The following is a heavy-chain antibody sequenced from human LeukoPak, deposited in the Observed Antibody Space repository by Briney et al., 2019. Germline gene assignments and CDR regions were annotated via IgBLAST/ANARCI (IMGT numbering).Heavy chain of an antibody. J-gene: IGHJ4*01. V-gene: IGHV4-59*01. Sequence: SETLSLTCTVSGGSINSYFWSWIRQPPGKGLEWIGYIHYTGSTNYNPSLKSRVTISLDTSKKHFSLNLTSVTAADTAVYYCARVYGDYLFDNWGQGTLVTVSS. CDR3: ARVYGDYLFDN. CDR2: IHYTGST. D-gene: IGHD4-17*01. CDR1: GGSINSYF.